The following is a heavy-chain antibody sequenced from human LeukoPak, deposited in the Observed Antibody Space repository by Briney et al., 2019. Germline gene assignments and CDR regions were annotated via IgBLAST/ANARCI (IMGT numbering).Heavy chain of an antibody. CDR3: VKDWGVLPDYSADGFDI. Sequence: GGSLRLSCAASGFTFSTYGMHWVRQAPGKGLEWVAFIRHVGSNEYYADSVRGRFAISRDNSQNTLHLQMNILRVEDTAVYYCVKDWGVLPDYSADGFDIWGPGTVVTVSS. D-gene: IGHD4-11*01. CDR2: IRHVGSNE. CDR1: GFTFSTYG. J-gene: IGHJ3*02. V-gene: IGHV3-30*02.